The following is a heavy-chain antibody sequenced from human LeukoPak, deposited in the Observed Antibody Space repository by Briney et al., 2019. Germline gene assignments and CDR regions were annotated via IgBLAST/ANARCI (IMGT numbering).Heavy chain of an antibody. CDR1: GFTFSSYN. CDR2: ITSSSSTI. CDR3: ARASDPWLQLT. D-gene: IGHD5-24*01. V-gene: IGHV3-48*04. J-gene: IGHJ5*02. Sequence: GGSLRLSCAASGFTFSSYNMNWVRQAPGKGLEWVSYITSSSSTIYYADSVKGRFSISRDNAQTSLYLQMNSLRAEDTAVYYCARASDPWLQLTWGQGTLVTVSS.